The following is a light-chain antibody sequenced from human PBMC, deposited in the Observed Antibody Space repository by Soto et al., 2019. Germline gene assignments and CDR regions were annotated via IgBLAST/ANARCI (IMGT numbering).Light chain of an antibody. J-gene: IGKJ1*01. CDR2: AAS. CDR3: QQYGSSSWT. CDR1: QSVSSY. Sequence: EIVLTQSPATLSLSPGERATPSCMASQSVSSYLAWYQQKPGQAPRLLIYAASARATGIPARFSGSGSGTDFTLTISRLEPEDFAVYYCQQYGSSSWTFGQGTKVDIK. V-gene: IGKV3-20*01.